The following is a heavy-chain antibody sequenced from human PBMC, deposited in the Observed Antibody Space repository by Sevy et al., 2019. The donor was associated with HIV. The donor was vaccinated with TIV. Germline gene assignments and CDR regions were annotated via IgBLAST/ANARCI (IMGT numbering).Heavy chain of an antibody. D-gene: IGHD3-22*01. CDR2: IRRRAFGGTI. V-gene: IGHV3-49*03. CDR3: TRAEQYEYDSTSYYDYFDY. CDR1: GFTFGDYA. J-gene: IGHJ4*02. Sequence: GGSLRLSCTASGFTFGDYAVGWFRQAPGKGLEWVSFIRRRAFGGTIEYAASVKGRFTISKDDSQSTAYVQMNSLKTEDTAVYYCTRAEQYEYDSTSYYDYFDYWGQGTLVTVSS.